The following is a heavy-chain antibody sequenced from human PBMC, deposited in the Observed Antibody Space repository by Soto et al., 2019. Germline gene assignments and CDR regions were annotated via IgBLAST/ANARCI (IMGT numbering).Heavy chain of an antibody. CDR1: GFTFSNYI. CDR2: ILHDGNNK. J-gene: IGHJ4*02. Sequence: QVQLVESGGGVVQPGRSLRLSCAASGFTFSNYIMHWVRQAPGKGLEWVAIILHDGNNKYYADYVKGRFTISRENSKNTLYLQMNSLRTEDTAIYYCARDDEGGSYCDLGYWGQGTLVTDSS. CDR3: ARDDEGGSYCDLGY. D-gene: IGHD3-10*01. V-gene: IGHV3-30-3*01.